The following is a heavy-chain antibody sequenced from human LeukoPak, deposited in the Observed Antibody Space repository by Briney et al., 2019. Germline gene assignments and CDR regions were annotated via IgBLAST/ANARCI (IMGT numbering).Heavy chain of an antibody. Sequence: GGSLRLSCAASGFTFSSYSMNWVRQAPGKELEWVSSISSSSSYIYYADSVKGRFTISRDNAKNSLYLQMNSLRAEDTAVYYCARDAACSSTSCYPDYWGQGTLVTVSS. CDR2: ISSSSSYI. J-gene: IGHJ4*02. CDR3: ARDAACSSTSCYPDY. V-gene: IGHV3-21*01. D-gene: IGHD2-2*01. CDR1: GFTFSSYS.